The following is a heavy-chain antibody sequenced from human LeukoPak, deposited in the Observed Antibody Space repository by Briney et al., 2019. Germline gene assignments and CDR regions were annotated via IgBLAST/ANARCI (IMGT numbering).Heavy chain of an antibody. Sequence: GGSLRLSCAASGFTFSSYSINWVRQAPGKGLEWVSSISSSSSYIYYADSVKGRFTISRDNAKSSLYLQMSSLRAEDTAVYYCARGKIFGHGRGLGLFDYWGQGTLVTVSS. CDR2: ISSSSSYI. V-gene: IGHV3-21*04. CDR1: GFTFSSYS. D-gene: IGHD3-3*01. J-gene: IGHJ4*02. CDR3: ARGKIFGHGRGLGLFDY.